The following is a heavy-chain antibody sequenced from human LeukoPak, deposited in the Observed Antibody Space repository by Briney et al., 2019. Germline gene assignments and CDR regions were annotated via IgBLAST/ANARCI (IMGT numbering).Heavy chain of an antibody. CDR2: ISAYNGAT. Sequence: ASVKVSCKASGYSFTRYGITWVRQAPGQGLEWLGWISAYNGATKYAQRLQARLTMTIDTSTNTAYMDVRSLTSDDTALYFCARDRSSGSEYGDYWGQGTLVTVSS. CDR1: GYSFTRYG. D-gene: IGHD1-26*01. J-gene: IGHJ4*02. V-gene: IGHV1-18*01. CDR3: ARDRSSGSEYGDY.